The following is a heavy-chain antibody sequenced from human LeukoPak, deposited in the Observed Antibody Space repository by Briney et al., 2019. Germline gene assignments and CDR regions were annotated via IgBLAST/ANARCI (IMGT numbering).Heavy chain of an antibody. V-gene: IGHV3-48*03. Sequence: PGVSLRLSCAASGFTFSNYEMNWVRQAPGKGLEWISYICSSGVTIYYADSVKGRFTISRDNAKNSLNLQLNSLRPEDTAVYYCAREAYSGYDFYFDYWGQGTLVTVSS. D-gene: IGHD5-12*01. CDR3: AREAYSGYDFYFDY. J-gene: IGHJ4*02. CDR2: ICSSGVTI. CDR1: GFTFSNYE.